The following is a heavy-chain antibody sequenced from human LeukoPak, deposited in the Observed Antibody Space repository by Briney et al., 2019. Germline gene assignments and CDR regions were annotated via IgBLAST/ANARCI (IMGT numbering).Heavy chain of an antibody. J-gene: IGHJ4*02. Sequence: GASVKVSCKASGYTFTTYSMHWVRQAPGQRLEWMGWINVGNGNTKYSQKFQGRVTITADKSTSTAYMELSSLRSEDTAVYYCARAYGDYPPDYWGQGTLVTVSS. CDR1: GYTFTTYS. CDR3: ARAYGDYPPDY. V-gene: IGHV1-3*01. D-gene: IGHD4-17*01. CDR2: INVGNGNT.